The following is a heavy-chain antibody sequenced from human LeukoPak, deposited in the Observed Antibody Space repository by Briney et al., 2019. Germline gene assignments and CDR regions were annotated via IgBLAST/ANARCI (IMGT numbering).Heavy chain of an antibody. CDR1: GFTFNNYI. V-gene: IGHV3-48*01. D-gene: IGHD6-19*01. CDR3: ASPAVLEDAFDI. Sequence: GGSLRLSCAASGFTFNNYIMTWVRQAPGRGLEWVSYISSGSGTMYYADSVKGRFTISRDNSKNTLYLQMNSLRAEDTAVYYCASPAVLEDAFDIWGQGTMVTVSS. J-gene: IGHJ3*02. CDR2: ISSGSGTM.